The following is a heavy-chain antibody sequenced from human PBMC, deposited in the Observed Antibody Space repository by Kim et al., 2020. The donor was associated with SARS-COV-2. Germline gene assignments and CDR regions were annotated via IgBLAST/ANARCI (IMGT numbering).Heavy chain of an antibody. CDR1: GGSMSSSSYY. Sequence: SETLSLICTVSGGSMSSSSYYWGWVRQPPGKGLEWIGTVYYTGSTYYSPSLRSRLTISVDTSRNQFSLKLSSVTAAETAVYYCARHFAPNNHAYGDRYYYFYHGVDVWGQGTTVTVSS. CDR2: VYYTGST. V-gene: IGHV4-39*01. CDR3: ARHFAPNNHAYGDRYYYFYHGVDV. D-gene: IGHD4-17*01. J-gene: IGHJ6*02.